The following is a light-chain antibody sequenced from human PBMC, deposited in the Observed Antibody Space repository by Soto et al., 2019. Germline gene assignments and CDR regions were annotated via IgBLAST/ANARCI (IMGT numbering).Light chain of an antibody. Sequence: DIQMTQSPSSLSASVGDRVTITCRASQSISNYLNWYQQKPGKAPNLLIYAASSLQSGVPSRFSGSGSGTEFTLTISSLQPEDFATYYCQQSYSTRMYTFGQGTKLEIK. CDR2: AAS. J-gene: IGKJ2*01. V-gene: IGKV1-39*01. CDR3: QQSYSTRMYT. CDR1: QSISNY.